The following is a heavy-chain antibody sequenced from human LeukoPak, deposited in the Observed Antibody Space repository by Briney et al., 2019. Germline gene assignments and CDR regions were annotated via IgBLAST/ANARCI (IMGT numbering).Heavy chain of an antibody. CDR3: ARKGEPKSSNLYYYYGNDV. CDR2: ISVDNGNT. V-gene: IGHV1-18*01. D-gene: IGHD1-14*01. J-gene: IGHJ6*02. Sequence: ASVKVSCKDSGYTFTSYGITWVRQAPGQGLEWMGWISVDNGNTNYAQKLQGRVTMTTDTPTSTAYMVLRSMRSDDTAVYYCARKGEPKSSNLYYYYGNDVWGQGTTVTVSS. CDR1: GYTFTSYG.